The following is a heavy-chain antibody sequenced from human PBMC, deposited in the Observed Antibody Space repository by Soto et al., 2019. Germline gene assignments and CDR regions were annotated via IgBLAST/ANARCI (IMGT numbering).Heavy chain of an antibody. V-gene: IGHV1-2*04. CDR1: GYTFTGYY. CDR2: INPNSGGT. Sequence: ASVKVSCKASGYTFTGYYMHWVRQAPGQGLEWMGWINPNSGGTNYAQKLQGWVTMTRDTSISTAYMELRSLRSDDTAVYYCAREHSPDYYFDYWGQGTLVTVSS. CDR3: AREHSPDYYFDY. D-gene: IGHD2-2*01. J-gene: IGHJ4*02.